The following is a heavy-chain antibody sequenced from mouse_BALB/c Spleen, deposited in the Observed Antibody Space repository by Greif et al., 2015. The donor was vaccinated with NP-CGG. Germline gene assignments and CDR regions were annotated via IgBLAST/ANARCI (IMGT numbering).Heavy chain of an antibody. CDR1: GFSLTSYG. J-gene: IGHJ2*01. CDR2: IWAGGST. V-gene: IGHV2-9*02. Sequence: VKLQESGPGLVAPSQSLSITCTVSGFSLTSYGVHWVRQPPGKGLEWLGVIWAGGSTNYNSALMSRLSISKDNSKSQVFLKMNSLQTDDTAMYYCAREGPYYGNYGGYFDYWGQGTTLTVSS. CDR3: AREGPYYGNYGGYFDY. D-gene: IGHD2-10*01.